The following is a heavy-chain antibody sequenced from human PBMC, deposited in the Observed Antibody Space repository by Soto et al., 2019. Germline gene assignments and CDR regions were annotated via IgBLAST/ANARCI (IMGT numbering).Heavy chain of an antibody. CDR1: GGSFSKYS. J-gene: IGHJ4*02. CDR2: IIPYLGVI. CDR3: ASGSAPDVDY. D-gene: IGHD3-10*01. V-gene: IGHV1-69*02. Sequence: QVPLVQSGAEVKKPGSSVKVSCKASGGSFSKYSISWIRQAPGQGLEWMGRIIPYLGVITYAQKFKGRVTIRTDECTGTGHIGLNSLGSEDTATYFCASGSAPDVDYWGQGSLIPFS.